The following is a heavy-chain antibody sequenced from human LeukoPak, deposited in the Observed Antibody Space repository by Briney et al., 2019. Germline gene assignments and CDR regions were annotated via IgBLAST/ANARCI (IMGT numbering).Heavy chain of an antibody. Sequence: GGSLRLSCAASGSTFSSYALSWVRQAPGKGLEWVSAISGSSGSTYYADSVKGRFTISRDNSKNTLYLQMNSLRGEDTAVYYCAQKRGGSGSYSAMDVWGQGTTVTVSS. D-gene: IGHD3-10*01. V-gene: IGHV3-23*01. CDR1: GSTFSSYA. CDR3: AQKRGGSGSYSAMDV. J-gene: IGHJ6*02. CDR2: ISGSSGST.